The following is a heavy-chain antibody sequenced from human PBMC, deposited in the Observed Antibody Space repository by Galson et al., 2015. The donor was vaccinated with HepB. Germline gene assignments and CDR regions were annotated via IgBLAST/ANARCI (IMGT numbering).Heavy chain of an antibody. J-gene: IGHJ4*02. CDR3: ARHSNPYSSGWSPRRDAFDI. CDR1: GYSISSSSYY. V-gene: IGHV4-39*01. CDR2: IYYSGST. Sequence: LTCTVSGYSISSSSYYWGWIRQPPGKGLEWIGSIYYSGSTYYNPSLKSRVTISVDTSKNQFSLKLSSVTAADTAVYYCARHSNPYSSGWSPRRDAFDIWGQGTLVTVSS. D-gene: IGHD6-19*01.